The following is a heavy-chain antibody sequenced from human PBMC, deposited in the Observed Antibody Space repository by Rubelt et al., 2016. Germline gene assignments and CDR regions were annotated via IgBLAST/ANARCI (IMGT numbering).Heavy chain of an antibody. V-gene: IGHV1-18*01. CDR3: ARDTTANFVRAIVIQDGLDV. CDR2: ISAKNGKT. Sequence: SSGEVKKPGASVKVSCKASGYAFNSYGISWVRQAPGQGLEWMGWISAKNGKTDYAQRVQGRVTMTTDTSTSTAYMELSSLTSDDTAMYYCARDTTANFVRAIVIQDGLDVWGQGTTVTVS. CDR1: GYAFNSYG. J-gene: IGHJ6*02. D-gene: IGHD3-10*01.